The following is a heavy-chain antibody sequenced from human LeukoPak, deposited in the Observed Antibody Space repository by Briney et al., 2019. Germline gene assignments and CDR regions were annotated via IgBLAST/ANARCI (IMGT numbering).Heavy chain of an antibody. V-gene: IGHV1-3*01. D-gene: IGHD6-19*01. CDR3: ARVSSSGWYVWFDP. Sequence: ASVKVSCKASGYTFTSYAMHWVRQAPGQRLEWMGWINAGNGNTKYSQKFQGRVTITRDTSACTAYMELSSLRSEDTAVYYCARVSSSGWYVWFDPWGQGTLVTVSS. J-gene: IGHJ5*02. CDR2: INAGNGNT. CDR1: GYTFTSYA.